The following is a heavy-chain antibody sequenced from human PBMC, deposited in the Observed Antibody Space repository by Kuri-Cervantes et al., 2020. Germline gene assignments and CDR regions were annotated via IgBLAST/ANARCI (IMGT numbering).Heavy chain of an antibody. CDR1: GFTLSTYN. Sequence: GESLKISCAASGFTLSTYNMSWVRQAPGKGLEWVSSISTSSSYIFYADSVKGRFTISRDNAKNSLYLQMNSLRAEDTAVYYCARDRGYSIDWGQGTLVTVSS. CDR3: ARDRGYSID. D-gene: IGHD5-18*01. V-gene: IGHV3-21*03. CDR2: ISTSSSYI. J-gene: IGHJ4*02.